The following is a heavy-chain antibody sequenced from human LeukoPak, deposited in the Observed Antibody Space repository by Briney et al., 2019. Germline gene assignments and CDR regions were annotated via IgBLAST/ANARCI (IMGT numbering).Heavy chain of an antibody. CDR2: ISAYNGNT. Sequence: GASVKVSCKASGYTFTSYGISWVRQAPGQGLEWMGWISAYNGNTNYAQKLQGRVTMTTDTSTSTAYMELRSLRSDDTAVYYCARDVPIVVVPAAMAYYYYYYMDVWGKGTTATVSS. V-gene: IGHV1-18*01. D-gene: IGHD2-2*01. CDR3: ARDVPIVVVPAAMAYYYYYYMDV. J-gene: IGHJ6*03. CDR1: GYTFTSYG.